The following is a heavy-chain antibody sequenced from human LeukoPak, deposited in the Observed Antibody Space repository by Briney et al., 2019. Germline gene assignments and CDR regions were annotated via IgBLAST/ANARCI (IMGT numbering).Heavy chain of an antibody. CDR1: GGSISSYY. J-gene: IGHJ4*02. D-gene: IGHD6-13*01. CDR2: IYYSGST. V-gene: IGHV4-59*01. Sequence: SETLSLTCTASGGSISSYYWSWIRQPPGKGLEWIGYIYYSGSTNYNPSLKSRVTISVDTSKNQFSLKLSSVTAADTAVYYCARGEQQLAFDYWGQGTLVTVSS. CDR3: ARGEQQLAFDY.